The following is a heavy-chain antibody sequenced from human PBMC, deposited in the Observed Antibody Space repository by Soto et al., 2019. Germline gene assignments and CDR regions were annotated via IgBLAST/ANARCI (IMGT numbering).Heavy chain of an antibody. V-gene: IGHV3-30-3*01. Sequence: ESGGGVVQPGGSLRLSCVASGFTFSRYAMHWVRQAPGQGLEWVAVISRDGSSKYYGDSVKGRLTVSRDNSNNTLYLSMTSLRPDDPAVFYCARSRNGAVPDSINFWGQGTLVTVSS. J-gene: IGHJ4*02. CDR3: ARSRNGAVPDSINF. CDR2: ISRDGSSK. CDR1: GFTFSRYA. D-gene: IGHD2-8*01.